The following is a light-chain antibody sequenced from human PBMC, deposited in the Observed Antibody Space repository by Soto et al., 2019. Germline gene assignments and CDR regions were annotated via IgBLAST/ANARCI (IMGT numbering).Light chain of an antibody. V-gene: IGKV3-15*01. Sequence: EIVMTQSPATLSVSPVERATLSCMASQSVSSKLAWYQQKPGQAPRLLVYGASTRATGIPARFSGSGSGTEFTLTISRLEPEDFAVYYCQQYGSSPRTFGQGTKVDIK. CDR1: QSVSSK. J-gene: IGKJ1*01. CDR2: GAS. CDR3: QQYGSSPRT.